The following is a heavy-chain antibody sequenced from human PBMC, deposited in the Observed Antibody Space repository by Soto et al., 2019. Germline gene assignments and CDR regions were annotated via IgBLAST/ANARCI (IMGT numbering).Heavy chain of an antibody. J-gene: IGHJ6*03. CDR3: AKGPSYRGSYYMDV. CDR1: GFTFSSYA. CDR2: ISGSGSAT. V-gene: IGHV3-23*01. Sequence: GGSLRLSCAASGFTFSSYAMSWVHQAPGKGLEWVSAISGSGSATYYAESVKGRFTISRDNSKNTLYLQMNSLRAEDTAVYYCAKGPSYRGSYYMDVWGKGTTVTVSS. D-gene: IGHD3-10*01.